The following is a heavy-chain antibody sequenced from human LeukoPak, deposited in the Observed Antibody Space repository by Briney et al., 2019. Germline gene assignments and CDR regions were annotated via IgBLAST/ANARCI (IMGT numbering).Heavy chain of an antibody. J-gene: IGHJ5*02. Sequence: SETLSLTCTVSGGSISSSSYYWGWIRQPPGKGLEWIGSIYYSGSTYYNPSLKSRVTISVDTSKNQFSLKLSSVTAADTAVYYCARRYCGGDCYYEDWFDPWGQGTLVTVSS. CDR3: ARRYCGGDCYYEDWFDP. D-gene: IGHD2-21*02. CDR2: IYYSGST. V-gene: IGHV4-39*07. CDR1: GGSISSSSYY.